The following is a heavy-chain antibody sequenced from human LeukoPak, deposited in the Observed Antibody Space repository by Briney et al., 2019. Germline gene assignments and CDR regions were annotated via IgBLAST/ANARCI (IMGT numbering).Heavy chain of an antibody. J-gene: IGHJ4*02. CDR2: MNPNSGNT. CDR1: GYTFTSYD. D-gene: IGHD3-22*01. Sequence: ASVKVSCKASGYTFTSYDINWVRQDTGQGLEWMGWMNPNSGNTGYAQKFQGRGTMTRNTSISTAYMELSSLRSEDTTVYYCARAYRAYYDSTGYSDYWGQGTLVTVSS. CDR3: ARAYRAYYDSTGYSDY. V-gene: IGHV1-8*01.